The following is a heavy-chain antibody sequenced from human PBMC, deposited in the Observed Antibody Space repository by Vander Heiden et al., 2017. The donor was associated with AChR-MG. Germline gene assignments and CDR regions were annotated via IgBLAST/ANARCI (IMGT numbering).Heavy chain of an antibody. Sequence: QVQLVQSGAEVKKPGASVKVSCKASGYTFTSYHMHWVRQAPGQGLEWMGIINPSGGSTSYAQKFQGRVTMTRDTSTSTVYMELSSLRSEDTAVYYCARDGIMITFGGVIGRFDYWGQGTLVTVSS. CDR2: INPSGGST. CDR1: GYTFTSYH. D-gene: IGHD3-16*02. V-gene: IGHV1-46*03. J-gene: IGHJ4*02. CDR3: ARDGIMITFGGVIGRFDY.